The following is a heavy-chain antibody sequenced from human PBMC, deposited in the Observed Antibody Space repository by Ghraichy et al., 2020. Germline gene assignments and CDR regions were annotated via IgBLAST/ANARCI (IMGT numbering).Heavy chain of an antibody. D-gene: IGHD6-13*01. Sequence: SETLSLTCTVSGGSISSSSYYWGWIRQPPGKGLEWIGSIYYSGSTYYNPSLKSRVTISVDTSKNQFSLKLSSVTAADTAVYYCARTEQQLANSGLDYWGQGTLVTVSS. CDR3: ARTEQQLANSGLDY. CDR2: IYYSGST. J-gene: IGHJ4*02. CDR1: GGSISSSSYY. V-gene: IGHV4-39*01.